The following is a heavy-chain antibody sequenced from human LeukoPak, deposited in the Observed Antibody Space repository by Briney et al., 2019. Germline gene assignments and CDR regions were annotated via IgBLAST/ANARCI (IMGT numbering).Heavy chain of an antibody. CDR2: LYYSGST. Sequence: SETLSLTCTVSGGSISSYYWSWIRQPPGKELEWIGNLYYSGSTDYNPSLKSRVTISLDMSKKQFSLKMTSVTAADTAVYYCARGRRGAGLSARYYFDSWGQGTLVPVSS. D-gene: IGHD3-16*01. V-gene: IGHV4-59*01. CDR1: GGSISSYY. J-gene: IGHJ4*02. CDR3: ARGRRGAGLSARYYFDS.